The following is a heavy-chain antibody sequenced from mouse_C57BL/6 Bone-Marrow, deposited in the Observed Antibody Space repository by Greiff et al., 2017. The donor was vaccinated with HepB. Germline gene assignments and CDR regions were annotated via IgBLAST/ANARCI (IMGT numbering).Heavy chain of an antibody. D-gene: IGHD1-1*01. Sequence: VQLQQPGAELVKPGASVKLSCKASGYTFTSYWMHWVKQRPGQGLEWIGMIHPNSGSTNYNEKFKSKATLTVDKSSSTAYMQLSSLTSEDSAVYYCARWPTTVVATDYWGQGTTLTVSS. CDR2: IHPNSGST. J-gene: IGHJ2*01. CDR1: GYTFTSYW. V-gene: IGHV1-64*01. CDR3: ARWPTTVVATDY.